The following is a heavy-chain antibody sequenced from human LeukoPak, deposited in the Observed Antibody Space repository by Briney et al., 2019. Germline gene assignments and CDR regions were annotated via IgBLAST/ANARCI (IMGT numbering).Heavy chain of an antibody. V-gene: IGHV4-39*01. CDR3: ARHFYRGWSVRGDWCDP. Sequence: SETLPHNFTVYRHRLRSRPYYSGWIRQPPGKGLEWIGSGYYGGSTYYDPSLKSRVTISVDTSKNQFSLKLSSVTAADTAIYYCARHFYRGWSVRGDWCDPWGQGTLVTVSS. J-gene: IGHJ5*02. CDR1: RHRLRSRPYY. D-gene: IGHD6-19*01. CDR2: GYYGGST.